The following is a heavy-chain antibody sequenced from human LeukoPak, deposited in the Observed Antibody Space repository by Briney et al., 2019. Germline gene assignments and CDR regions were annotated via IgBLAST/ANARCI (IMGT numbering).Heavy chain of an antibody. J-gene: IGHJ3*02. CDR3: AKPINSGSFPDAFDI. D-gene: IGHD1-26*01. CDR1: GYTFTGYY. V-gene: IGHV1-2*04. Sequence: ASVKVSCKASGYTFTGYYMHWVRQAPGQGLEWMGWINPNSGGTNYAQKFQGWVTMTRDTSISTAYMELSRLRSDDTAVYYCAKPINSGSFPDAFDIWGQGTMVTVSS. CDR2: INPNSGGT.